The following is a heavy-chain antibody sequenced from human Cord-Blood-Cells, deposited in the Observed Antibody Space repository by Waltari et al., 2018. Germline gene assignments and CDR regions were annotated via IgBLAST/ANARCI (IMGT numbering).Heavy chain of an antibody. J-gene: IGHJ2*01. D-gene: IGHD3-10*01. V-gene: IGHV4-34*01. CDR1: GGSFSGYY. CDR2: INHSRST. CDR3: ARGKGDQEEGYWYFDL. Sequence: QVPLQQWGAGLLKPSETLSLTCDVYGGSFSGYYWLWIRRPPGKGLEWIGEINHSRSTNYNPSLKRRVTISVDTSKNQFSLKLSSVTAADTAVYYCARGKGDQEEGYWYFDLWGRGTLVTVSS.